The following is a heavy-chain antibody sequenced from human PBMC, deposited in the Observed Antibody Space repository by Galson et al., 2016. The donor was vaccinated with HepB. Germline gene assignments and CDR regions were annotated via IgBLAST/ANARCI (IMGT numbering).Heavy chain of an antibody. V-gene: IGHV2-5*02. CDR1: GFSLSTSGVG. CDR2: IYWDDDK. J-gene: IGHJ4*02. Sequence: PALVKPTQTLTLTCSFSGFSLSTSGVGVGWIRQPPGKALEWLGTIYWDDDKRYSPSLKSRLIITKGTSKNQVVLTMTNVDPVDTATYYCAREGPSNYPTGLDYWGQGTLVTVSS. CDR3: AREGPSNYPTGLDY. D-gene: IGHD4-11*01.